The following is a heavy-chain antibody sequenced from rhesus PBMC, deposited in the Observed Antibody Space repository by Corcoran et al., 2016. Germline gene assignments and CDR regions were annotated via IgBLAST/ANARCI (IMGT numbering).Heavy chain of an antibody. J-gene: IGHJ4*01. CDR2: IYGSGRST. CDR1: GGSISSSY. CDR3: ARVTTVSVDY. Sequence: QLQLQESGPGLVKPSETLSVTCAVSGGSISSSYWSWIRPAPGKGLEWIGYIYGSGRSTTDNPARKSRVTLAGDTSKNQLFLKLSSVTTADTAVYYWARVTTVSVDYWGQGVLVTVSS. V-gene: IGHV4-169*01. D-gene: IGHD4-23*01.